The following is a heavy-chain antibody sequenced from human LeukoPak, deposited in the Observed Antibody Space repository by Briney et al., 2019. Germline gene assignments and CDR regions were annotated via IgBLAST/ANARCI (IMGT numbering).Heavy chain of an antibody. Sequence: PGGSLRLSCAASGFTVSSNEMSWVRQAPGKGLEWVSSISGGSTYYADSRKGRFTISRDNSKNTLHLQMNSLRAEDTAVYYCAPGDYSFDYWGQGTLVTVSS. D-gene: IGHD7-27*01. CDR2: ISGGST. CDR3: APGDYSFDY. J-gene: IGHJ4*02. V-gene: IGHV3-38-3*01. CDR1: GFTVSSNE.